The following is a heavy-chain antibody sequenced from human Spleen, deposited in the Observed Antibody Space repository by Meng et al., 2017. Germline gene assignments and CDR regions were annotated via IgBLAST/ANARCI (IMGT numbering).Heavy chain of an antibody. J-gene: IGHJ4*02. CDR2: IWYDGSNK. CDR1: GFTFSSYG. Sequence: GESLKISCAASGFTFSSYGMHWVRQAPGKGPEWVAVIWYDGSNKYYADSVKGRFTISRDNSKNTLYLQMNSLRAEDTAVYYCARDFEGYCSGGSCHGWGQGTLVTVSS. V-gene: IGHV3-33*01. D-gene: IGHD2-15*01. CDR3: ARDFEGYCSGGSCHG.